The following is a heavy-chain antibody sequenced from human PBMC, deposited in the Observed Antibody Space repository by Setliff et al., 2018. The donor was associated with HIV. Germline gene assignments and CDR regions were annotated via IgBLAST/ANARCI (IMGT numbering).Heavy chain of an antibody. D-gene: IGHD5-12*01. Sequence: AASVKVSCKASGYTFTNYAMHWVRQAPGQRLEWMGWINAGNGNIEYSQKFQGRVTISRDTSASTAYMELGSLRSEDTAVYYCARGEVAVDYWGQGTLVTVSS. V-gene: IGHV1-3*01. J-gene: IGHJ4*02. CDR2: INAGNGNI. CDR3: ARGEVAVDY. CDR1: GYTFTNYA.